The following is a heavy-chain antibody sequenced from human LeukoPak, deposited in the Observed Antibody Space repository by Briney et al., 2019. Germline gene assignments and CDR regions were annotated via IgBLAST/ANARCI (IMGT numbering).Heavy chain of an antibody. CDR1: GFTFDDYA. Sequence: PGRSLRLSCAASGFTFDDYAMHWVRQAPGKGLEWVSGISWNSGSIGYADSVKGRFTISRDNAKNSLYLQMNSLRAEDTAVYYCAGINDYGDPTGAFDIWGQGTMVTVSS. D-gene: IGHD4-17*01. V-gene: IGHV3-9*01. J-gene: IGHJ3*02. CDR2: ISWNSGSI. CDR3: AGINDYGDPTGAFDI.